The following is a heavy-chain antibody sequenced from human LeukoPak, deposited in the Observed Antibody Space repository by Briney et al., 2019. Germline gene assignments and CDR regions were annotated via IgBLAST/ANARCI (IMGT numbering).Heavy chain of an antibody. Sequence: PSETLSLTCALYGGSLSVYYWSWIRQPPGRGLEWIGEINHSGCTNYNPSLKSRVSISVEPSNNQFSMKLRAVTAADTAVYYCAGAGRIQWLVNYGMDVWGQGTTVTVSS. D-gene: IGHD6-19*01. CDR2: INHSGCT. J-gene: IGHJ6*02. CDR3: AGAGRIQWLVNYGMDV. V-gene: IGHV4-34*01. CDR1: GGSLSVYY.